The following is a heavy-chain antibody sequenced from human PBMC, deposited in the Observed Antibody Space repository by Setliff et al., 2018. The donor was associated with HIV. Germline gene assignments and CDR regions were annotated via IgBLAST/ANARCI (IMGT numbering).Heavy chain of an antibody. CDR2: INSNSGGT. Sequence: GASVKVSCKASGGTFSSYAISWVRQAPGQGLEWMGGINSNSGGTNYAQKFQGRVTTTRDTSVSSAYMELSRVRSDDTAVYYCAREELRGTKVFDIWGQGTMVTVSS. D-gene: IGHD3-10*01. CDR3: AREELRGTKVFDI. J-gene: IGHJ3*02. V-gene: IGHV1-2*02. CDR1: GGTFSSYA.